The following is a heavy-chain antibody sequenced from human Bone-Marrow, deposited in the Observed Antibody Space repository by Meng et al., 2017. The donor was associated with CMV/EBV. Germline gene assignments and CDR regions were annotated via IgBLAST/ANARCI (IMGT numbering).Heavy chain of an antibody. J-gene: IGHJ6*02. CDR2: IYYSGST. D-gene: IGHD1-1*01. Sequence: SETLSLTCTVSGGSISSSSYYWGWIRQPPGKGLEWIGSIYYSGSTYYNPSLRSRVTISLDTSTNQFSLSLSSVTAADTALYYCARERPSTTGGSYGMDVWGQGTTVTVSS. CDR1: GGSISSSSYY. V-gene: IGHV4-39*07. CDR3: ARERPSTTGGSYGMDV.